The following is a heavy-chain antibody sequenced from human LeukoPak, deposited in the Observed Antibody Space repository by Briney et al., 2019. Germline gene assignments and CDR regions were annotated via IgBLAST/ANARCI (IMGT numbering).Heavy chain of an antibody. CDR3: ARERHGSLSFYYYYMDV. J-gene: IGHJ6*03. Sequence: GGSLRLSCAASGFTFNSYSMNWVRQAPGKGLEWVSYISSGSSTIYYADSVKGRFTISRDNAKSSLFLQMNSLRAEDTAVYYCARERHGSLSFYYYYMDVWGKGTTVTVSS. V-gene: IGHV3-48*01. CDR1: GFTFNSYS. D-gene: IGHD2-2*01. CDR2: ISSGSSTI.